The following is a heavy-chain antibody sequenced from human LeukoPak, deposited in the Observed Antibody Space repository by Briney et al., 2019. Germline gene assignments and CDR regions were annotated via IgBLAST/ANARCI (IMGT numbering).Heavy chain of an antibody. V-gene: IGHV1-18*04. D-gene: IGHD6-19*01. CDR2: INAYNGNT. Sequence: ASVKVSCKASGYTFTGYYMHWVRQAPGQGLEWMGWINAYNGNTNYAQKLQGRVTMTTDTSTSTAYMELRSLRSDDTAVYYCARGEQWPIHYWGQGTLVTVSS. CDR1: GYTFTGYY. CDR3: ARGEQWPIHY. J-gene: IGHJ4*02.